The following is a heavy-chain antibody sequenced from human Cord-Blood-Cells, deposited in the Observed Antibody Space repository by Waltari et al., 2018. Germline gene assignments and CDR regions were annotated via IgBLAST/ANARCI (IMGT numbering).Heavy chain of an antibody. J-gene: IGHJ4*02. V-gene: IGHV3-30*04. CDR1: GFTFSSYA. CDR3: ARDDGYCTNGVCYTDY. Sequence: QVQLVESGGGVVQPGRFLRLSCAASGFTFSSYAMHWVRQAPGKGLEWVAVISYDGSNKYYADSVKGRFTISRENSKNTLYLQMNSLRAEDTAVYYCARDDGYCTNGVCYTDYWGQGTLVTVSS. D-gene: IGHD2-8*01. CDR2: ISYDGSNK.